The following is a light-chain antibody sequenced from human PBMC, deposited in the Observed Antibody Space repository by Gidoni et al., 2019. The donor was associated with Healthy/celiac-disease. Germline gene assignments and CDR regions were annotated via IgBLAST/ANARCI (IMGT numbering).Light chain of an antibody. CDR1: SSDVGGYNY. Sequence: QSALTQPASVSGSPGPSITISCTGTSSDVGGYNYVSWYQQHPGNAPKLMIYEVSNRPSGVSNRFSGSKSGNTASLTISGLQAEDEADYYCSSYTSSSTGVFGGGTKLTVL. CDR2: EVS. CDR3: SSYTSSSTGV. V-gene: IGLV2-14*01. J-gene: IGLJ3*02.